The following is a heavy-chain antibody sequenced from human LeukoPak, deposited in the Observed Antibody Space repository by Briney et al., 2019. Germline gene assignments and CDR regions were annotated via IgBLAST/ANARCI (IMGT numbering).Heavy chain of an antibody. V-gene: IGHV3-73*01. Sequence: GGSLKLSCAASGFTFSGSAIHWVRQSSGKGLEWVGQIDKKDKGYATATAYAASVKGRFTITRDDSINTAYLQMKSLKTEDTALYYCTRDSGTYNWFDPWGQGTLVTVSS. CDR2: IDKKDKGYATAT. J-gene: IGHJ5*02. CDR1: GFTFSGSA. D-gene: IGHD1-26*01. CDR3: TRDSGTYNWFDP.